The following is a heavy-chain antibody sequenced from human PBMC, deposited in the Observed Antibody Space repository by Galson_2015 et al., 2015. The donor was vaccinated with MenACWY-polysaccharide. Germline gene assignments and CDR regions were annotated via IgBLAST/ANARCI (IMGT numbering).Heavy chain of an antibody. CDR1: GFTFGTYW. Sequence: SLRLSCAASGFTFGTYWVHWVRQAPGAGLVWVSRINTDGSSTSYADSVKGRFTVSRDNAKNTVYLQMNSLRAEDTAVYYCARDPHCGAGCSIHDAFDVWGQGTKVTVSA. D-gene: IGHD2-21*02. V-gene: IGHV3-74*01. J-gene: IGHJ3*01. CDR2: INTDGSST. CDR3: ARDPHCGAGCSIHDAFDV.